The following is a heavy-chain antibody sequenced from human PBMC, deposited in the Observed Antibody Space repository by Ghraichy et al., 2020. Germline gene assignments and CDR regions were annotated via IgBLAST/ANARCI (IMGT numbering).Heavy chain of an antibody. Sequence: SETLSLTCTVSGDSLNNYYWSWIRQAPGKGLEWIGSIYHNGRTKYNPSLKSRVTMSVDTSNNQFSLIRTSVTAADLAVFYCARDAEWRSSSSGFAPCGQGTLVSISP. D-gene: IGHD2-2*01. V-gene: IGHV4-59*01. J-gene: IGHJ5*02. CDR3: ARDAEWRSSSSGFAP. CDR1: GDSLNNYY. CDR2: IYHNGRT.